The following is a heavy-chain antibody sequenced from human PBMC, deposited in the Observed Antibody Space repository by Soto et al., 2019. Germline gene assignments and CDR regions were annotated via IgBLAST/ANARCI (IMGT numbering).Heavy chain of an antibody. CDR1: GFSFSRHG. V-gene: IGHV3-33*01. D-gene: IGHD4-17*01. Sequence: QVQLVESGGGVVQPGRSLKLSCEATGFSFSRHGMHWVRQAPGKGLEWLAVILSDGSAEEYAGSVQGRFTISRDNSKNVLYLEMNNLRAEDTSVYYCARDDDYSYNGLDYWGRGVLVTVSS. CDR3: ARDDDYSYNGLDY. J-gene: IGHJ4*02. CDR2: ILSDGSAE.